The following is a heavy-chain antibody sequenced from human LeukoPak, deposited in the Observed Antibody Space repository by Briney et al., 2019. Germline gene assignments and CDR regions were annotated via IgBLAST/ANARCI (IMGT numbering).Heavy chain of an antibody. Sequence: GGSLRLSCAASGFTFTSYSMSWVRQAPGKGLEWVSGTSDRGDYTYYADSVKGRFTISRDNAKNSLYLQMNSLRADDTAVYYCVKDSPPRYSGSPPAYWGQGTLVTASS. D-gene: IGHD1-26*01. CDR3: VKDSPPRYSGSPPAY. V-gene: IGHV3-23*01. CDR2: TSDRGDYT. CDR1: GFTFTSYS. J-gene: IGHJ4*02.